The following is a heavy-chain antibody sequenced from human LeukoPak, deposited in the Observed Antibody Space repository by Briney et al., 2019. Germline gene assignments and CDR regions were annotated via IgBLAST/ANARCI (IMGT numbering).Heavy chain of an antibody. V-gene: IGHV1-2*06. CDR2: INPNSGGT. D-gene: IGHD1-1*01. Sequence: ASVKVSCKASGYTFTGYYMHWVRQAPGQGLEWMGRINPNSGGTNYAQKFQGRVTMTRDTSISTAYMELSRLRSDDTAVYYCARDRGVPGGPPSNWFDPWGQGTLVTVSS. J-gene: IGHJ5*02. CDR1: GYTFTGYY. CDR3: ARDRGVPGGPPSNWFDP.